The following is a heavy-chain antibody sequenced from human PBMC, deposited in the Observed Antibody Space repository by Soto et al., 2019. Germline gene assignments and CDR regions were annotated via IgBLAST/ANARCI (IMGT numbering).Heavy chain of an antibody. CDR3: ARLPYYYDSSGYYLYFQH. J-gene: IGHJ1*01. D-gene: IGHD3-22*01. CDR2: IYPGDSDT. CDR1: GYSFTIYW. V-gene: IGHV5-51*01. Sequence: GESLKISCKGSGYSFTIYWIGWVRQMPGKGLEWMGIIYPGDSDTRYSPSFQGQVTISADKSISTAYLQWSSLKASDTAMYYCARLPYYYDSSGYYLYFQHWGQGTLVTVSS.